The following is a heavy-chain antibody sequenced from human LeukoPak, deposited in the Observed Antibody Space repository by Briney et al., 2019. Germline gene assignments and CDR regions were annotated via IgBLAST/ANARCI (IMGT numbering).Heavy chain of an antibody. J-gene: IGHJ6*03. CDR3: ARGDHDYVDPKYYYYYMDV. CDR1: GGSISSYY. Sequence: KPSETLSLTCTVSGGSISSYYWSWIRQPPGKGLEWIGYIYYSGSTNYNPSLKSRVTISVDTSKNQFSLKLSSVTAADTAVYYWARGDHDYVDPKYYYYYMDVWGKGTTVTVSS. V-gene: IGHV4-59*01. CDR2: IYYSGST. D-gene: IGHD4-17*01.